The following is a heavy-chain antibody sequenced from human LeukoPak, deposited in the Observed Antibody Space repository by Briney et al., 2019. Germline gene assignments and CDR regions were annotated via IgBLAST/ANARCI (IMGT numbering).Heavy chain of an antibody. Sequence: PGGSLRLSCAVSGFKFKSYWMTWVRQAPGKGLEWVSYISSSGSTIDYADSVKGRFTISRDNAKNSLYLQMNSLRAEDTAVYYCAREEGLDYWGQGTLVTVSS. CDR2: ISSSGSTI. V-gene: IGHV3-48*03. J-gene: IGHJ4*02. CDR1: GFKFKSYW. CDR3: AREEGLDY. D-gene: IGHD5-12*01.